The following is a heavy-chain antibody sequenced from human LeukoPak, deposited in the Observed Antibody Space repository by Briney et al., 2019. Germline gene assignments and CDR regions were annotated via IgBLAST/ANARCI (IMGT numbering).Heavy chain of an antibody. CDR3: ARAYCSGGSCFYFDY. V-gene: IGHV3-53*01. D-gene: IGHD2-15*01. CDR2: IYSGGST. CDR1: GFTVSSNY. Sequence: GSLRLSCAASGFTVSSNYMSWVRQAPGKGLEWVSDIYSGGSTSYADSVKGRFTISRDNSKNTLYLQMNSLRAEDTAVYYCARAYCSGGSCFYFDYWGQGTLVTVSS. J-gene: IGHJ4*02.